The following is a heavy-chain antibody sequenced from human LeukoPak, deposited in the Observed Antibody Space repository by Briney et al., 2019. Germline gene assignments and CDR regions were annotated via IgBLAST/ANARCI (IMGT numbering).Heavy chain of an antibody. D-gene: IGHD3-22*01. V-gene: IGHV3-48*03. CDR1: GFTFSSYE. J-gene: IGHJ4*02. CDR3: AREAYYDSSGYYSRGYYFDY. CDR2: TSSSGSTI. Sequence: GGSLRLSCAASGFTFSSYEMNWVRQAPGKGLEWVSYTSSSGSTIYYADSVKGRFTISRDNAKNSLYLQMNSLRAEDTAVYYCAREAYYDSSGYYSRGYYFDYWGQGTLVTVSS.